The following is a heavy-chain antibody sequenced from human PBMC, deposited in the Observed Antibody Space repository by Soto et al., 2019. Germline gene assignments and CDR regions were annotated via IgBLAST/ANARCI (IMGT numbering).Heavy chain of an antibody. D-gene: IGHD2-2*01. CDR2: SYYTGST. Sequence: SDTLSLTGALSGSSVSSDDYCWTWIRQPPGKALEWIGYSYYTGSTYYNPSLRSRVTMSIDTSKNHFSLRLDSVTAADTAVYYCARGGFQLIPDSWGQGTLVT. V-gene: IGHV4-30-2*01. CDR3: ARGGFQLIPDS. CDR1: GSSVSSDDYC. J-gene: IGHJ5*01.